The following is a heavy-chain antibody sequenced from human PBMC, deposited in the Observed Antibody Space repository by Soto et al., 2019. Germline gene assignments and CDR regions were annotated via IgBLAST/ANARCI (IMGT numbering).Heavy chain of an antibody. J-gene: IGHJ2*01. V-gene: IGHV1-69*08. Sequence: QDQLVQSWAEVEKPGSSVKVSCKAFGGPFSSHTFSWVRQAPGQGLEWMGRIIPALGTTTYAQKFQGRVTITADESVTTVYMELNSLRTEDTAVYYCARPDFGDYWYFDLWGRGTLVTVSS. CDR1: GGPFSSHT. CDR2: IIPALGTT. CDR3: ARPDFGDYWYFDL. D-gene: IGHD4-17*01.